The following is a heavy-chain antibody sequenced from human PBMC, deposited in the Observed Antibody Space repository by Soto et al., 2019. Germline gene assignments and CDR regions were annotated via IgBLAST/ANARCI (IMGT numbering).Heavy chain of an antibody. J-gene: IGHJ6*02. CDR1: GYTFTSYG. Sequence: ASVKVSCKASGYTFTSYGISWVRQAPGQGLEWMGWISAYNGNTNYAQRLQGRVTMTTDTSTSTAYMELRSLRSDDTAVYYCARERTVRGVMGPYYYYYGMDVWGQGTTVTVSS. V-gene: IGHV1-18*01. CDR3: ARERTVRGVMGPYYYYYGMDV. D-gene: IGHD3-10*01. CDR2: ISAYNGNT.